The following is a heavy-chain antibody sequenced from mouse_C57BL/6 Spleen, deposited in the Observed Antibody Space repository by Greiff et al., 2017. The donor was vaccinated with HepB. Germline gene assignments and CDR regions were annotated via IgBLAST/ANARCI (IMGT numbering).Heavy chain of an antibody. V-gene: IGHV10-1*01. CDR3: VRDYYGSSYGWFAY. CDR2: IRSKSNNYAT. J-gene: IGHJ3*01. D-gene: IGHD1-1*01. Sequence: EVHLVESGGGLVQPKGSLKLSCAASGFSFNTYAMNWVRQAPGKSVEWVARIRSKSNNYATYYADSVKDRFTISRDDSESMLYLQMNNLKTEDTAMYYCVRDYYGSSYGWFAYWGQGTLVTVSA. CDR1: GFSFNTYA.